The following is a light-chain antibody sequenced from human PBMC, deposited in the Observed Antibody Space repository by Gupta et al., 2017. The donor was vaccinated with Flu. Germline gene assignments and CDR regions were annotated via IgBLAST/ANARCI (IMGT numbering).Light chain of an antibody. J-gene: IGKJ2*01. CDR1: QNIRNC. CDR2: SAS. Sequence: IQMTQSPSSLSASVGDRDTISCRASQNIRNCPNWYQQKPGGSPKLLISSASSLQSGVPARFSGSRGGTNFTLTIGSLQPDDFLTNYCQQSYGIPPYTFGQGTKLDVK. V-gene: IGKV1-39*01. CDR3: QQSYGIPPYT.